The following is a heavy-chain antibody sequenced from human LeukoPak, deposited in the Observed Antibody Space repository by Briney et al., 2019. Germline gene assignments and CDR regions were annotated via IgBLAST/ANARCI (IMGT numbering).Heavy chain of an antibody. D-gene: IGHD5-24*01. CDR1: GFAVSSSY. V-gene: IGHV3-53*05. CDR3: VRGQTSTSPGV. Sequence: GGSLRLSCAASGFAVSSSYMSWVRQAPGKGLEWVSLIYSGGSTRYADSVKGRFSISRDSSKNTLYLQMNTLRDEDTAVYYCVRGQTSTSPGVWGQGTTVTVSS. CDR2: IYSGGST. J-gene: IGHJ6*02.